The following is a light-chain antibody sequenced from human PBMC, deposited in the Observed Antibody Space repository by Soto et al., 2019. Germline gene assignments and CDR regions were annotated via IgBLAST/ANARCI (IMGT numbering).Light chain of an antibody. CDR2: GAS. CDR1: QSVSSSY. Sequence: EIVLTQSPGTLSLSPGERATLSCRASQSVSSSYLARYQQKHGQAPRLLIYGASSRATGIPDRFSGSGSGTDFTLIISRLVPEEFAVYYCQQYGSSPITFGQGTRLEIK. J-gene: IGKJ5*01. CDR3: QQYGSSPIT. V-gene: IGKV3-20*01.